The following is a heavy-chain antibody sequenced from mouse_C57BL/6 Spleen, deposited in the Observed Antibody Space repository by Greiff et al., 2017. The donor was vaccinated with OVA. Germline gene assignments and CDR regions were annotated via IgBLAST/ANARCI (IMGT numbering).Heavy chain of an antibody. CDR3: TRKVYYNYCDY. CDR2: IDPETGGT. V-gene: IGHV1-15*01. J-gene: IGHJ2*01. D-gene: IGHD2-1*01. CDR1: GYTFTDYE. Sequence: VQLQQSGAELVRPGASVTLSCKASGYTFTDYEMHWVKQTPVHGLEWIGAIDPETGGTAYNQKFKGKAILTADKSSSTAYMELRSLTSEDSAVYYCTRKVYYNYCDYWGQGTTLTVSS.